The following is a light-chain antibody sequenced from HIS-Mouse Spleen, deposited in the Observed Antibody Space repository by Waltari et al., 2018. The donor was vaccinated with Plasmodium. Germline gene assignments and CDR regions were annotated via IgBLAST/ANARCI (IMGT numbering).Light chain of an antibody. V-gene: IGKV3-11*01. CDR3: QQRSNWPIT. CDR1: QSVSSS. J-gene: IGKJ5*01. CDR2: DAS. Sequence: EIVLTQSPATLSLSPGERATLSCRASQSVSSSLAWYQQKPGQAPRLLIYDASNRATGIAARFSGSGSGTDFTLTISSLEPEDFAVYYCQQRSNWPITFGQGTRLEIK.